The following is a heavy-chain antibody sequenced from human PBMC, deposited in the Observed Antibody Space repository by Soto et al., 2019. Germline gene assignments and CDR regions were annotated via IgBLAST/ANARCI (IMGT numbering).Heavy chain of an antibody. CDR2: INAGSGNT. CDR1: GYTFSAYT. V-gene: IGHV1-3*01. Sequence: ASVKVSCKATGYTFSAYTMNWVRQAPGQRLEWMGWINAGSGNTKYSQNFQGRVSITRDTSASTVYMELTGLTSEDTAVYYCARDTDTLGPRANDALDIWGQGTMVTVSS. D-gene: IGHD5-18*01. J-gene: IGHJ3*02. CDR3: ARDTDTLGPRANDALDI.